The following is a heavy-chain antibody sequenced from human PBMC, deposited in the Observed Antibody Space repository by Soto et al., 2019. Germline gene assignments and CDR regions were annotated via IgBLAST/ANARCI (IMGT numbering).Heavy chain of an antibody. CDR2: ITPSGRFI. D-gene: IGHD3-22*01. J-gene: IGHJ4*02. V-gene: IGHV3-21*01. CDR3: AGTYDPADY. Sequence: ESGGGLVKPGGSLRLSCAASGISFSDYHMNWVRQAPGKGLEWVASITPSGRFINYADSVEGRFFISRDNTKNSLFLQMNSLRGKDTAVYYCAGTYDPADYWGQGTLVVVSS. CDR1: GISFSDYH.